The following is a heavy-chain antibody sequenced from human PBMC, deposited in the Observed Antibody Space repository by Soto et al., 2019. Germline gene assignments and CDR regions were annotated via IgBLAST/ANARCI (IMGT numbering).Heavy chain of an antibody. CDR1: GASVSSSHW. Sequence: QVHLQESGPGLVKPSGTLSLTCGVSGASVSSSHWWNWVRPPPGQWLEWIGDIYHVGFTSYNPSLTRRVIMSMYHYRNPFSLKMRAVTGAATAVYYCARVRPPTSTIPAAVLYYFDYWGQGSLVTVSS. CDR2: IYHVGFT. J-gene: IGHJ4*02. D-gene: IGHD2-2*01. V-gene: IGHV4-4*02. CDR3: ARVRPPTSTIPAAVLYYFDY.